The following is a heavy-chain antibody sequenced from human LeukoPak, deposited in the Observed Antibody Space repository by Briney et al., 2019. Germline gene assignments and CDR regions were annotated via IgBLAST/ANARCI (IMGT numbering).Heavy chain of an antibody. J-gene: IGHJ6*03. V-gene: IGHV3-11*01. Sequence: PGGSLRLSCAASGFTFSDYYMSWIRQAPGKGLEWVSYISSSGSTIYYADSVKGRFTISRDNAKNSLYLQMNSLRAEDTAVYYCARVSVSLGYCSGGSCYSQDSYYYMDVWGKGTTVTVSS. CDR3: ARVSVSLGYCSGGSCYSQDSYYYMDV. CDR1: GFTFSDYY. D-gene: IGHD2-15*01. CDR2: ISSSGSTI.